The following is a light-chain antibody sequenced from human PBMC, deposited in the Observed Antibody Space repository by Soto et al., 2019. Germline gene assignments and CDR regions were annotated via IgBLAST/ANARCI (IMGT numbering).Light chain of an antibody. Sequence: QSALTQPASVSGSPGQSITISCTGTSSDIGGHDDVSWYQQHPGKAPKLMIYEVSNRPSGVSNRFSGSKSANTASLTISGLQAEDEADYFCSSYTSSNTRYVFGTGTKLTVL. V-gene: IGLV2-14*01. J-gene: IGLJ1*01. CDR3: SSYTSSNTRYV. CDR2: EVS. CDR1: SSDIGGHDD.